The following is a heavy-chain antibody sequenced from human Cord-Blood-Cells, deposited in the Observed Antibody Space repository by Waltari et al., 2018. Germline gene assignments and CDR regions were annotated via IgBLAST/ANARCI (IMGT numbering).Heavy chain of an antibody. D-gene: IGHD6-6*01. V-gene: IGHV3-15*01. CDR2: IKSKTDGGTT. J-gene: IGHJ6*03. Sequence: EVQLVESGGGLVKPGGSLRLSCAASGFTFSNAWMSWVRQAPGKGLEWVGRIKSKTDGGTTDYAAPVKGRFTISRDDSKNTLYLQMNSLKTEDTAVYYCTTEGDSSSSYYYYYYMDVWGKGTTVTFSS. CDR1: GFTFSNAW. CDR3: TTEGDSSSSYYYYYYMDV.